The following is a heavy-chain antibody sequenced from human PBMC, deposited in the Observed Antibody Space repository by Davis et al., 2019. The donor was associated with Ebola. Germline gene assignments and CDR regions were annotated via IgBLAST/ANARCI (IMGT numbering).Heavy chain of an antibody. CDR3: ARERGLSY. Sequence: PGGSLRLSCVVSGLTLSNYWMSWVRQAPGKGLEWVANIKQDGSKKYYVDSVKGRFTISRGNAKNSLYLQMNSLRAEDTAVYYCARERGLSYWGQGTLVTVSS. J-gene: IGHJ4*02. CDR1: GLTLSNYW. CDR2: IKQDGSKK. V-gene: IGHV3-7*01. D-gene: IGHD2-21*01.